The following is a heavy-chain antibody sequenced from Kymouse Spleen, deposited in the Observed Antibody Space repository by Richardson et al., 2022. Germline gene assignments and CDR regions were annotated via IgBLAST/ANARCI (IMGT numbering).Heavy chain of an antibody. V-gene: IGHV4-59*01. CDR1: GGSISSYY. CDR2: IYYSGST. Sequence: QVQLQESGPGLVKPSETLSLTCTVSGGSISSYYWSWIRQPPGKGLEWIGYIYYSGSTNYNPSLKSRVTISVDTSKNQFSLKLSSVTAADTAVYYCARESSSWPMNWFDPWGQGTLVTVSS. J-gene: IGHJ5*02. D-gene: IGHD6-13*01. CDR3: ARESSSWPMNWFDP.